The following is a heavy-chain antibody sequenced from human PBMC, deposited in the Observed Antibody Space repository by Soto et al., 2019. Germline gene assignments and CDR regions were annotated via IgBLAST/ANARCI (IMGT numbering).Heavy chain of an antibody. V-gene: IGHV1-2*04. CDR1: GYTFTGYY. Sequence: ASVKVSCKASGYTFTGYYMHWVRQAPGQGLEGMGWINPNSGGTNYAQKFQGWVTMTRDTSISTAYMELSRLRSDDTAVYYCARAADSSSDYYYYGMDVWSQGTTVT. CDR2: INPNSGGT. D-gene: IGHD6-6*01. J-gene: IGHJ6*02. CDR3: ARAADSSSDYYYYGMDV.